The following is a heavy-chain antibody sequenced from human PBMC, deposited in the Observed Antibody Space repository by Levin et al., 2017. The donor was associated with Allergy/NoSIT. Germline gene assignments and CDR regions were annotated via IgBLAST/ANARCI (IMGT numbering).Heavy chain of an antibody. D-gene: IGHD3-10*01. CDR1: GGSFITSSYF. Sequence: SETLSLTCTVSGGSFITSSYFWAWIRQPPGTGREWLGSIYYSGTTYYNPSLQSRLTISIDTSTNQFSLKLRSVTAADTAVYYCARHTALLWFEELVFDSWGQGNLVAVSS. V-gene: IGHV4-39*01. CDR2: IYYSGTT. CDR3: ARHTALLWFEELVFDS. J-gene: IGHJ4*02.